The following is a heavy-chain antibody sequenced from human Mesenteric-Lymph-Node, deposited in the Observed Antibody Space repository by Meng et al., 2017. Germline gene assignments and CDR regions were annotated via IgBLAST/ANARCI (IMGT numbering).Heavy chain of an antibody. CDR3: ARGYYGRGGY. Sequence: SETLSLTCTVSGGSISSGSYYWSWIRQPAGRRLEWIGRLYTTGSTNYNPSLKSRVTISVDTSKNQFSLKLSSVTAEDTAVYYRARGYYGRGGYWGQGTLVTVSS. V-gene: IGHV4-61*02. D-gene: IGHD3-10*02. CDR1: GGSISSGSYY. J-gene: IGHJ4*02. CDR2: LYTTGST.